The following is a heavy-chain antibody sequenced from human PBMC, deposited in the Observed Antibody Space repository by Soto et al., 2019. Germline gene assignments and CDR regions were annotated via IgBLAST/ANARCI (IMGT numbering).Heavy chain of an antibody. V-gene: IGHV4-34*01. CDR3: ARGYVVVTAIYGDYYYGMDV. J-gene: IGHJ6*02. Sequence: ETLSLTCAVYVGSFSGYYWSWIRQPPGKGLEWIGEINHSGSTNYNPSLKSRVTISVDTSKNQFSLKLSSVTAADTAVYYCARGYVVVTAIYGDYYYGMDVWGQGTTVTVSS. D-gene: IGHD2-21*02. CDR2: INHSGST. CDR1: VGSFSGYY.